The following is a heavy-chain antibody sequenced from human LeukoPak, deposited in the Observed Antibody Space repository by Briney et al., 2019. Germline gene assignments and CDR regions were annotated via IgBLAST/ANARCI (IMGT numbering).Heavy chain of an antibody. CDR1: GYTFTSYD. D-gene: IGHD3-3*01. Sequence: ASVKVSCKASGYTFTSYDINWVRQATGQGLEWMGWINPNSGGTNYAQKFQGRVTMTRDTSISTAYMELSRLRSDDTAVYYCARDYGAYDFSHWGQGTLVTVSS. CDR3: ARDYGAYDFSH. J-gene: IGHJ4*02. V-gene: IGHV1-2*02. CDR2: INPNSGGT.